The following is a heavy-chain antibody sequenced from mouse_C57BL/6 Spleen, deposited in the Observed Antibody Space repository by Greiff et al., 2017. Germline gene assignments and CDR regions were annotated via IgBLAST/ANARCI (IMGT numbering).Heavy chain of an antibody. CDR1: GFNIKDYY. Sequence: VQLQQSGAELVRPGASVKLSCTASGFNIKDYYMHWVKQRPEQGLEWIGRIDPEDGDTEYAPKFQGKATMTADTSSNTAYLQLSSLTSEDTVVYYCTTLDSSGYSFDYWGQGTTLTVSS. D-gene: IGHD3-2*02. V-gene: IGHV14-1*01. CDR3: TTLDSSGYSFDY. CDR2: IDPEDGDT. J-gene: IGHJ2*01.